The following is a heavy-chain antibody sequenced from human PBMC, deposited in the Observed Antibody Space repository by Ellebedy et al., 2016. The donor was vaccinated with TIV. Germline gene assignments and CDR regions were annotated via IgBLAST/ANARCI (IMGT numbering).Heavy chain of an antibody. J-gene: IGHJ4*02. CDR2: IRHDGSEM. CDR1: GFTFSNYW. V-gene: IGHV3-7*01. CDR3: ARDQWLGRAYYFDY. Sequence: GESLKISCGTSGFTFSNYWMTWVRQAPGKGLEWVANIRHDGSEMYYVDSVKGRFTISRDNAKNSMYLQMNSLRDEDTAVYYCARDQWLGRAYYFDYWGQGTLLTVSS. D-gene: IGHD6-19*01.